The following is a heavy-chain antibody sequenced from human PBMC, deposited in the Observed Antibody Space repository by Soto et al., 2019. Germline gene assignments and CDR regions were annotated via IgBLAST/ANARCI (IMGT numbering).Heavy chain of an antibody. Sequence: PGGSLRLSCAASGLIFSDVWMTWVRQAPGKGLEWVGRIKTKPDDGTLDYAAPVRGRFTISRDDSKNTLYLQMTSLTPDDTGAYYCTTSTLGVDFWGPGTRVTVSS. V-gene: IGHV3-15*01. J-gene: IGHJ4*02. CDR3: TTSTLGVDF. CDR1: GLIFSDVW. CDR2: IKTKPDDGTL. D-gene: IGHD1-1*01.